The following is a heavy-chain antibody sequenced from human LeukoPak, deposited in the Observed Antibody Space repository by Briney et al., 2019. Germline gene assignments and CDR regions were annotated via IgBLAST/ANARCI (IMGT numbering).Heavy chain of an antibody. V-gene: IGHV3-30*02. CDR1: GFTFSSYG. CDR3: AKGDYGSSGYLGAQ. J-gene: IGHJ4*02. Sequence: GGSLRLSCAASGFTFSSYGLHWVRQAPGKGLEWVAFIQYDGSNKYYADSVKGRFTISRDNSKNTLSLQMNSLRAEDTAVYYCAKGDYGSSGYLGAQWGQGTLVTVSS. D-gene: IGHD3-22*01. CDR2: IQYDGSNK.